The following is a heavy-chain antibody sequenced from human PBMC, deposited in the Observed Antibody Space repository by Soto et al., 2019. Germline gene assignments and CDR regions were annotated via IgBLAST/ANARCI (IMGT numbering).Heavy chain of an antibody. CDR3: ARAPGDNILTGYYYFDY. D-gene: IGHD3-9*01. V-gene: IGHV5-51*01. Sequence: GESLKISCKGSGYSFTSYWIGWVRQMPGKGLEWMGIIYPGDSDTRYSPSFQGQVTISADKSISTAYLQWSSLKASDTAMYYCARAPGDNILTGYYYFDYWGQGTLVTVSS. CDR1: GYSFTSYW. CDR2: IYPGDSDT. J-gene: IGHJ4*02.